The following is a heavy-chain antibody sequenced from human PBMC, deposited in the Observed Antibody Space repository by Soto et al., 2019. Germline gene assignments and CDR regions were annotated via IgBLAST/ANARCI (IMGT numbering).Heavy chain of an antibody. V-gene: IGHV3-23*01. CDR1: GFTFRIYA. J-gene: IGHJ4*02. D-gene: IGHD3-22*01. Sequence: GGSLRLSCAASGFTFRIYAMSWVRQAPGKGLEWVPTITGNGGTSYADFVRGRFTISRDNSKNTLYLQMNSLRAEDTAVYYCAKDAPGSGWLSDYWGQGTLVTVSS. CDR2: ITGNGGT. CDR3: AKDAPGSGWLSDY.